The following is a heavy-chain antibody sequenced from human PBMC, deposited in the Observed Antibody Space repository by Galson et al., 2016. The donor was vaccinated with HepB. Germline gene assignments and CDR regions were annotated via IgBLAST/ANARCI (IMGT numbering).Heavy chain of an antibody. J-gene: IGHJ4*02. Sequence: SLRLSCAASGFRLSNYGMHWVRQAPGKGLEWVAAMSYDGINKYYADSVKGRFTISRDISKNTLYLQLDSLRADDTALYYCAKSWGKYTGSSNWVFFDSWGQGTLVTVSS. D-gene: IGHD3-16*01. CDR3: AKSWGKYTGSSNWVFFDS. V-gene: IGHV3-30*18. CDR1: GFRLSNYG. CDR2: MSYDGINK.